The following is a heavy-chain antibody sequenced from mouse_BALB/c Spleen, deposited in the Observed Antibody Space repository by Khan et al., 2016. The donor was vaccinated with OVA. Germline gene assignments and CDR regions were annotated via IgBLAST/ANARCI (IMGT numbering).Heavy chain of an antibody. CDR3: VRDYWDVFAY. J-gene: IGHJ3*01. Sequence: VQLQQSGAELVKPGAPVKLSCTASGFNIKDTYIHWVKQRPEQGLEWIGRIDPANGNTKYDPKFQGKATITADTSSNTAYLQLSSLTSEDTAVYYCVRDYWDVFAYWGQGTLVTVSA. CDR2: IDPANGNT. V-gene: IGHV14-3*02. D-gene: IGHD4-1*01. CDR1: GFNIKDTY.